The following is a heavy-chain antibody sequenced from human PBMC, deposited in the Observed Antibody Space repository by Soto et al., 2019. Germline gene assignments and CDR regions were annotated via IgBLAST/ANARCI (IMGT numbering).Heavy chain of an antibody. D-gene: IGHD6-13*01. J-gene: IGHJ6*02. CDR1: GFTFSSYG. CDR2: ISYDGSNK. CDR3: ARGDSSSWPAYYYYGMDV. Sequence: GVSLRLSCAASGFTFSSYGMHWVRQAPGKGLEWVAVISYDGSNKYYADSVKGRFTISRDNSKNTLYLQMNSLRAEDTAVYYCARGDSSSWPAYYYYGMDVWGQGTTVTVSS. V-gene: IGHV3-30*03.